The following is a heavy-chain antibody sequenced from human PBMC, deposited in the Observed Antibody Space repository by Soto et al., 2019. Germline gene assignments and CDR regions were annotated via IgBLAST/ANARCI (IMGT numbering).Heavy chain of an antibody. Sequence: QLQLQESGPGLVKPSETLSLTCTVSGGSISSSSYYWGWIRQPPGKGLEWIGSIYYSGSTYYNPSLKSRVTISGDTSKNQFSLKLSSVTAADTAVYYCAPRVVTHPESWFDPWGQGTLVTVSS. D-gene: IGHD3-3*01. V-gene: IGHV4-39*01. CDR1: GGSISSSSYY. J-gene: IGHJ5*02. CDR3: APRVVTHPESWFDP. CDR2: IYYSGST.